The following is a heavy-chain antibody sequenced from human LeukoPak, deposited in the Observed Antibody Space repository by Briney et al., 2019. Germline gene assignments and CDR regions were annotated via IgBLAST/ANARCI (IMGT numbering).Heavy chain of an antibody. J-gene: IGHJ4*02. D-gene: IGHD1-1*01. CDR1: GFTSSSYA. V-gene: IGHV3-23*01. CDR3: AKDQQWNPEAFDY. Sequence: GGSLRLSCAASGFTSSSYAMSWVRQAPGKGLEWVSAISGSGGSTYYADSVKGRFAISRDNSKNTLYLQMNSLRAEDTAVYYRAKDQQWNPEAFDYWGQGTLVTVSS. CDR2: ISGSGGST.